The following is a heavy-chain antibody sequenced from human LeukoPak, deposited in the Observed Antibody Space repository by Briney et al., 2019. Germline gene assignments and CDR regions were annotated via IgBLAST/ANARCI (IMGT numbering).Heavy chain of an antibody. CDR2: IYYSGST. Sequence: SETLSLTCTVSGGSISSGDYYWSWIRQPPGEGLEWIGYIYYSGSTYYNPSLKSRVTISVDTSKNQFSLKLSSVTAADTAVYYCARGGSSSSPGYYFDYWGQGTLVTVSS. D-gene: IGHD6-13*01. CDR3: ARGGSSSSPGYYFDY. CDR1: GGSISSGDYY. J-gene: IGHJ4*02. V-gene: IGHV4-30-4*08.